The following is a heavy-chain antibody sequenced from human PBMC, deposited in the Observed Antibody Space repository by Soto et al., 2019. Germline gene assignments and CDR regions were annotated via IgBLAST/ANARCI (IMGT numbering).Heavy chain of an antibody. CDR2: TYHSASP. CDR1: GGSVSSGSYY. CDR3: ARLPDGRFDFDY. V-gene: IGHV4-61*01. J-gene: IGHJ4*02. Sequence: SETLSLTCTVSGGSVSSGSYYWSWIRQPPGKGLEWIGYTYHSASPNYNPSLKSRVTISVDRSKNQFSLKLSSVTAADTAVYYCARLPDGRFDFDYWGQGTLVTVSS.